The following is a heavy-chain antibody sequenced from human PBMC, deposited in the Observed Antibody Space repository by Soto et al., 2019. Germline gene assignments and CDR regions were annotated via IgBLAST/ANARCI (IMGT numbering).Heavy chain of an antibody. CDR2: ISISSSTI. D-gene: IGHD3-22*01. Sequence: EVQLVESGGGLVQPGGSLRLSCAASGFTFSTYSMNWVRQAPRKGLEWVSYISISSSTIYYADSVKGRFTISGDNAKNSLYLQMNSLRAEDTGVYYCAREGDSSGWYNWFDPWVQGTLVTVSS. J-gene: IGHJ5*02. CDR3: AREGDSSGWYNWFDP. V-gene: IGHV3-48*01. CDR1: GFTFSTYS.